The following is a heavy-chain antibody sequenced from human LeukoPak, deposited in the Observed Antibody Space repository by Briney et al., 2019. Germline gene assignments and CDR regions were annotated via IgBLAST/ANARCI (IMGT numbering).Heavy chain of an antibody. CDR2: IIPIFGTA. CDR3: ARNDLYYYDSSGYYYFDY. CDR1: GFTFSSYA. V-gene: IGHV1-69*05. D-gene: IGHD3-22*01. Sequence: PGRSLRLSCAASGFTFSSYAISWVRQAPGQGLEWMGGIIPIFGTANYAQKFQGRVTITTDESTSTAYMELSSLRSEDTAVYYCARNDLYYYDSSGYYYFDYWGQGTLVTVSS. J-gene: IGHJ4*02.